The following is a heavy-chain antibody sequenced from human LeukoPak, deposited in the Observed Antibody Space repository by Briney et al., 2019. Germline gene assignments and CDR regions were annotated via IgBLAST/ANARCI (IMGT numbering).Heavy chain of an antibody. Sequence: QPGGSLRLSCAASGFTFSSYGMHWVRQAPGKGLEWVAFIRYDGSNKYYADSVKGRFTISRDNSKNTLYLQMNSLRAEDTAVYYCAKDRPYYDSSGYYEGTTGEQVDYWGQGTLVTASS. J-gene: IGHJ4*02. CDR1: GFTFSSYG. CDR3: AKDRPYYDSSGYYEGTTGEQVDY. CDR2: IRYDGSNK. V-gene: IGHV3-30*02. D-gene: IGHD3-22*01.